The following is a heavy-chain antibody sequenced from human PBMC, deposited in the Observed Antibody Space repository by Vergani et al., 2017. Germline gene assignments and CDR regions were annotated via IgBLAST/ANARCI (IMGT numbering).Heavy chain of an antibody. V-gene: IGHV4-38-2*01. CDR3: ARHGIPAGGTDGHNWFDP. D-gene: IGHD6-13*01. J-gene: IGHJ5*02. CDR1: DSSIMTNPY. Sequence: QVQLQESGPGLVKPSETLTLTCDVSDSSIMTNPYWGWFRQSPGKGLEWIGCIHHSGDTHYNSSLKSRVSISIVSSSKFSLSLTSVTAADTAIYYCARHGIPAGGTDGHNWFDPWGQGTLVSVSS. CDR2: IHHSGDT.